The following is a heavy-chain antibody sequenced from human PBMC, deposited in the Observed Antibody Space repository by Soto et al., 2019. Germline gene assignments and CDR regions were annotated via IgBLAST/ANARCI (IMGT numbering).Heavy chain of an antibody. Sequence: DSGKVSCTASGYPFTGYYMHWVRQAPGQGLEWMGWINPNSGGTNYAQKFQGWVTMTRDTSISTAYMELSRLRSDDTAVYYCARMVPGGYRYDLVSWGQGTLVAV. J-gene: IGHJ4*02. CDR3: ARMVPGGYRYDLVS. D-gene: IGHD5-18*01. V-gene: IGHV1-2*04. CDR1: GYPFTGYY. CDR2: INPNSGGT.